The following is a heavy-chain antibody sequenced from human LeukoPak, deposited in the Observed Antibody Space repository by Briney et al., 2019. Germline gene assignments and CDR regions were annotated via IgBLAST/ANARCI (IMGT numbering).Heavy chain of an antibody. V-gene: IGHV3-9*01. Sequence: PGGSLRLSCVASGFTFDDYAMHWVRQAPGKGLEWVSGISWNSGSLGYADSVKGRFTISRDNAKNSLYLQMNSLRAEDTALYYCAKAGNSYGYFFDYWGQGTLVTVSS. J-gene: IGHJ4*02. CDR2: ISWNSGSL. CDR3: AKAGNSYGYFFDY. CDR1: GFTFDDYA. D-gene: IGHD5-18*01.